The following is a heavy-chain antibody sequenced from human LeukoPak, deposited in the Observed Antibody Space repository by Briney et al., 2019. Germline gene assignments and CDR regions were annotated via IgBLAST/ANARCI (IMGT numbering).Heavy chain of an antibody. D-gene: IGHD3-16*01. J-gene: IGHJ6*02. V-gene: IGHV3-21*01. CDR3: ARVGGGGSMDV. Sequence: PGGSLRLSCAASGFTFSGYSMNWVRQAPGKGLEWVSSISSGSSYIYYADSVKGRFTISRDNAKNSLYPQMNSLRAEDTAVYYCARVGGGGSMDVWGQGTTVTVSS. CDR1: GFTFSGYS. CDR2: ISSGSSYI.